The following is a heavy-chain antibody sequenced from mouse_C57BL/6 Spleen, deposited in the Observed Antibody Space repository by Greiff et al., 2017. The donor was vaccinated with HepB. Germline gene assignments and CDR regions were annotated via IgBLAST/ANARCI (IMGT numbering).Heavy chain of an antibody. CDR1: GYSITSGYY. CDR3: ARHYYGSSFFDY. J-gene: IGHJ2*01. CDR2: ISYDGSN. V-gene: IGHV3-6*01. Sequence: EVKLMESGPGLVKPSQSLSLTCSVTGYSITSGYYWNWIRQFPGNKLEWMGYISYDGSNNYNPSLKNRISITRDKSKNQFFLKLNSVTTEEPATYYCARHYYGSSFFDYWGQGTTLTVSS. D-gene: IGHD1-1*01.